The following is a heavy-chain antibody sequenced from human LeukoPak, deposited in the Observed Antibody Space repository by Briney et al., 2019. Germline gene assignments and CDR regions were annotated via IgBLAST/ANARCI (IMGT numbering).Heavy chain of an antibody. D-gene: IGHD3-16*01. CDR1: GYSFTNYA. J-gene: IGHJ4*02. CDR3: ARALDSLGGLSLPDF. Sequence: ASVKVSCKASGYSFTNYAMNWVRQALGQGLEFMGWIHLRTGNPAYAQGSSGRFVFSLDTSVTTTYLQISDLKAEDTAVYFCARALDSLGGLSLPDFWGQGTLVTVSS. CDR2: IHLRTGNP. V-gene: IGHV7-4-1*02.